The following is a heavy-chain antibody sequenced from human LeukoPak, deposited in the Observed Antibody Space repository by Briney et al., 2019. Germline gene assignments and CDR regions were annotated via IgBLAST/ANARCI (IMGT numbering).Heavy chain of an antibody. CDR3: ARDGGEMDDAFDI. V-gene: IGHV4-61*08. CDR2: IYYSGST. CDR1: GGSISSGGYS. D-gene: IGHD5-24*01. Sequence: SQTLSLTCAVSGGSISSGGYSWSWIRQPPGKGLEWIGYIYYSGSTNYNPSLKSRVTISVDTSKNQFSLKLSSVTAADTAVYYCARDGGEMDDAFDIWGQGTMVTVSS. J-gene: IGHJ3*02.